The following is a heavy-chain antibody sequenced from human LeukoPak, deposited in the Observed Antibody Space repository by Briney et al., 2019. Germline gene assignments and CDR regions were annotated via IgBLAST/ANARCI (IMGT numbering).Heavy chain of an antibody. CDR2: IYYTGTT. J-gene: IGHJ6*02. Sequence: PSETLSLTCTVSGGSISNYYWSWIRQPPGKALEWIGYIYYTGTTKYNPSQKSRATISLDTSKNQFSLKLTSVTAADTALFFCARGYDIDVWGQGTTVTVSS. V-gene: IGHV4-59*01. CDR3: ARGYDIDV. CDR1: GGSISNYY.